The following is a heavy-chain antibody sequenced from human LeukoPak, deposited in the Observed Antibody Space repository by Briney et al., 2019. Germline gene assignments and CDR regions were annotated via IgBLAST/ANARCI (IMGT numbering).Heavy chain of an antibody. CDR1: GYSFTSYW. CDR2: IYPGDSDT. V-gene: IGHV5-51*01. Sequence: GESLKISCKGSGYSFTSYWIGWVRQMPGKGLEWMGIIYPGDSDTRYSPSFQGQVTISADKSISTAYLQWSSLKASDTAMYYCARSGVRYFDSDCFQHWGQGTLVTVSS. J-gene: IGHJ1*01. CDR3: ARSGVRYFDSDCFQH. D-gene: IGHD3-9*01.